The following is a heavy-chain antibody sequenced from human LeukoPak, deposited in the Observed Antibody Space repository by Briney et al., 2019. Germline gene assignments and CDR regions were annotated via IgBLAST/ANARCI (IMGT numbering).Heavy chain of an antibody. D-gene: IGHD4-17*01. CDR1: GGSISSYY. J-gene: IGHJ2*01. Sequence: SETLSLTCTVSGGSISSYYWSWLRQPPGKGLEWIGRIYTSGSTNYNPSLTSRVTMSVDTSKNQFSLKLSSVTAADTAVYYCARQVRGDGDYLPYWYFDLWGRGTLVSVSS. CDR3: ARQVRGDGDYLPYWYFDL. CDR2: IYTSGST. V-gene: IGHV4-4*07.